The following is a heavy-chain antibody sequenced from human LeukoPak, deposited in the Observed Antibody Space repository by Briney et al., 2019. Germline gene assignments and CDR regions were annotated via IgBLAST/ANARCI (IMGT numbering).Heavy chain of an antibody. Sequence: SETLSLTCTVTSGSISGHYWSWIRQPAGKEMQWIGRIYTSGATNYNPSLKSRVTMSIDTSKKEFTLKLTSVTAADTAVYYCARGVYYSNYALDYWGQGTLVTVSS. D-gene: IGHD4-11*01. CDR1: SGSISGHY. CDR2: IYTSGAT. V-gene: IGHV4-4*07. CDR3: ARGVYYSNYALDY. J-gene: IGHJ4*02.